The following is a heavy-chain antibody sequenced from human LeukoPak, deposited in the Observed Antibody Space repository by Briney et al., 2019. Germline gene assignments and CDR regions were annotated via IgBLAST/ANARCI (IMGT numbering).Heavy chain of an antibody. CDR1: GGSISSGGYY. J-gene: IGHJ5*02. Sequence: SQTLSLTCTVSGGSISSGGYYWSWIRQPPGKGLEWIGYIYHGGSTYYNPSLKSRVTISVDRSKNQFSLKLSSVTAADTAVYYCARSQYSSSWTRWFDPWGQGTLVTVSS. D-gene: IGHD6-13*01. CDR3: ARSQYSSSWTRWFDP. CDR2: IYHGGST. V-gene: IGHV4-30-2*01.